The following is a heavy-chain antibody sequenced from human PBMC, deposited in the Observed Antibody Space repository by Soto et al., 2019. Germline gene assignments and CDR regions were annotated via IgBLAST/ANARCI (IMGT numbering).Heavy chain of an antibody. D-gene: IGHD3-10*01. CDR3: ARDLGELLWFGELPSRWFDP. J-gene: IGHJ5*02. CDR1: GYTFTSYA. Sequence: ASVKVSCKASGYTFTSYAMHWVRQAPGQRLEWMGWINAGNGNTKYSQKFQGRVTITRDTSASTAYMELSSLRSDDTAVYYCARDLGELLWFGELPSRWFDPWGQGTLVTVSS. V-gene: IGHV1-3*01. CDR2: INAGNGNT.